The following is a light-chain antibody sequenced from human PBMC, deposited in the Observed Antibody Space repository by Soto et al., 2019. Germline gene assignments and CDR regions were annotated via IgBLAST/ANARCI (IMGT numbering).Light chain of an antibody. CDR1: QSVGNSH. J-gene: IGKJ5*01. Sequence: ETVLTQSPGTLYFSPVERATLSCRASQSVGNSHVAWYQQRRGLPPRLLIYGASNRATGIPDRFSGSGSGAAFTLTLSRLEPQDFAVYLGQQYGNSPPGTFGQGTRL. CDR2: GAS. CDR3: QQYGNSPPGT. V-gene: IGKV3-20*01.